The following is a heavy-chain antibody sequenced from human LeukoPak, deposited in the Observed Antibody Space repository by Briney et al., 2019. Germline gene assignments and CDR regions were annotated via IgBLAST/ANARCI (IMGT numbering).Heavy chain of an antibody. J-gene: IGHJ4*02. Sequence: GGSLRLSCAASGFTFSSYSMNWVRQAPGKGLEWVSSISSSSSYIYYADSVKGRFTISRDNAKNSLYLQMNSLRAEDTALYYCAKDMGLGEYYDSSGYYFDYWGQGTLVTVSS. CDR3: AKDMGLGEYYDSSGYYFDY. D-gene: IGHD3-22*01. V-gene: IGHV3-21*04. CDR2: ISSSSSYI. CDR1: GFTFSSYS.